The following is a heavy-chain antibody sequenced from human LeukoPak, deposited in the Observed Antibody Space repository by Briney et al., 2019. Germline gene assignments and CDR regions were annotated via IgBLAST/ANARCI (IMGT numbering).Heavy chain of an antibody. V-gene: IGHV3-74*01. CDR2: IHGDGSDT. D-gene: IGHD3-22*01. J-gene: IGHJ3*01. CDR1: RLTFSSYW. Sequence: GGSLRLSCAASRLTFSSYWMHWVRQAPGKGLVWVARIHGDGSDTNYADSVKGRFTISRDNARSTVYLQMNCLRAEDTAVYYCARGWVPSDITLKWGQGTMVTVSS. CDR3: ARGWVPSDITLK.